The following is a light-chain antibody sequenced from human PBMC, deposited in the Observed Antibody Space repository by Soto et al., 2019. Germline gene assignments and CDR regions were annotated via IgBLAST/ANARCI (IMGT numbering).Light chain of an antibody. V-gene: IGLV1-44*01. Sequence: QSVLTQPPSASGTPGQRVTISCSGSNSNIGDNSVNWYQQLPGTAPKLVIYINDRRPSGVPDRFSGSKSGTSASLAISGLQSEDEADYYCETWDDNVNGPVFGGGTQLTVL. CDR2: IND. CDR1: NSNIGDNS. CDR3: ETWDDNVNGPV. J-gene: IGLJ7*01.